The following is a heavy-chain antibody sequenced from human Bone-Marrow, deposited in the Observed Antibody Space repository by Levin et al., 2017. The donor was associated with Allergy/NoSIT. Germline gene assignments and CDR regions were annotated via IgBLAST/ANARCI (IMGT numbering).Heavy chain of an antibody. J-gene: IGHJ4*02. CDR3: ARNGLWTFEY. V-gene: IGHV3-23*01. Sequence: GASVKVSCAASGFTFSRYGMSWVRQAPGKGLEWVSALSGSGGSTYYADSVKGRFTVSRDNSKNTLFLQMNSLRVEDTAVYYCARNGLWTFEYWGQGTLVTVSS. CDR2: LSGSGGST. D-gene: IGHD3/OR15-3a*01. CDR1: GFTFSRYG.